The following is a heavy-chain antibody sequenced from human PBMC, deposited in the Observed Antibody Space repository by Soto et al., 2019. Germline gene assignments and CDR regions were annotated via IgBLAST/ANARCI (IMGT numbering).Heavy chain of an antibody. CDR2: INHSVST. Sequence: PTETLSLTCAVYGGSFSDFYWNCIRQPPGKGLEWIGEINHSVSTSYNPSLKSRVTISVDTSKNQISLKLTSVTAADTAVYYCARGPRVVWVAPTAQRDVFDIWGQGTMVTVS. CDR1: GGSFSDFY. D-gene: IGHD3-16*01. J-gene: IGHJ3*02. V-gene: IGHV4-34*01. CDR3: ARGPRVVWVAPTAQRDVFDI.